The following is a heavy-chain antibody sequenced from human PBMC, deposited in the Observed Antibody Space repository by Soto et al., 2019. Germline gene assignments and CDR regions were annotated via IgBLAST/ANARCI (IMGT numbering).Heavy chain of an antibody. CDR1: GFTFDDYA. D-gene: IGHD3-16*01. CDR3: AIDKGLHLGELPNAFDI. CDR2: ISWNSGSI. Sequence: EVQLVESGGGLVQPGRSLRLSCAASGFTFDDYAMHWVRQAPGKGLEWVSGISWNSGSIGYADSVKGRFTISRDNAKNSLYLQMNSLRAEDTALYYCAIDKGLHLGELPNAFDIWGQGTMVTVSS. V-gene: IGHV3-9*01. J-gene: IGHJ3*02.